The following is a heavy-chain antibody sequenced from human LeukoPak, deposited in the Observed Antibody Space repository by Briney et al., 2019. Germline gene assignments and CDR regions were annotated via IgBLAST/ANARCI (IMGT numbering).Heavy chain of an antibody. CDR1: GYTLTELS. Sequence: ASVKVSCKVSGYTLTELSMHRVRQAPGKGLEWMGGFDPEDGETIYAQKFQGRVTMTEDTSTDTAYMELSSLRSEDTAVYYCATVALYSGSLPFDYWGQGTLVTVSS. D-gene: IGHD1-26*01. CDR2: FDPEDGET. J-gene: IGHJ4*02. V-gene: IGHV1-24*01. CDR3: ATVALYSGSLPFDY.